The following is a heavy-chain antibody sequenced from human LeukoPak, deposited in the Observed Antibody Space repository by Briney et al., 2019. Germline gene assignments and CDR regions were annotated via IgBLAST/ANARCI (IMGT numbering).Heavy chain of an antibody. J-gene: IGHJ3*02. CDR3: ARDFSAAFDI. D-gene: IGHD2/OR15-2a*01. CDR2: IYYSGST. V-gene: IGHV4-39*07. Sequence: SETLSLTCTVSGGSIGSSSYYWGWIRQPPGKGLEWIGSIYYSGSTYYNPSLKSRVTISVDTSKNQFSLKLSSVTAADTAVYYCARDFSAAFDIWGQGTMVTVSS. CDR1: GGSIGSSSYY.